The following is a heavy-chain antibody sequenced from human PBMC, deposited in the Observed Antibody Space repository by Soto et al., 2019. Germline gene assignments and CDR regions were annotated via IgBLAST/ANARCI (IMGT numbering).Heavy chain of an antibody. CDR3: ARHISNFRSYYCSTEC. CDR1: GYTFNHYL. J-gene: IGHJ6*04. Sequence: VEDLKTPWKGSGYTFNHYLIGWVRQLPWKGLEWMGINYPYGSHTRYSPSLKGHVNITVDKSTSTSYLKWNTMKASDTALYYCARHISNFRSYYCSTECCGKETTVIFSS. V-gene: IGHV5-51*01. D-gene: IGHD3-22*01. CDR2: NYPYGSHT.